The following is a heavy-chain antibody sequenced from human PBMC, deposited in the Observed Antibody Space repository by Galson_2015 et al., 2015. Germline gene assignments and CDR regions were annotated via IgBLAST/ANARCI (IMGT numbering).Heavy chain of an antibody. Sequence: SLRLSCAASGYTFSSYAMHWVRQAPGKGLEWVAVISYDGSNKYYADSVKGRFTISRDNSKNTLYLQMNSLRAEDTAVYYCATEGVGQLELVYFDYWGLGTLVTVSS. CDR3: ATEGVGQLELVYFDY. J-gene: IGHJ4*02. D-gene: IGHD1-1*01. CDR1: GYTFSSYA. CDR2: ISYDGSNK. V-gene: IGHV3-30-3*01.